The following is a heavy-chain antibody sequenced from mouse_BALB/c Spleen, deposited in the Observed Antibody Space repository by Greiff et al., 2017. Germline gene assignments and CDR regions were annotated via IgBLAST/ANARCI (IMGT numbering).Heavy chain of an antibody. CDR2: INPSSGYT. Sequence: VKVVESGAELARPGASVKMSCKASGYTFTSYTMHWVKQRPGQGLEWIGYINPSSGYTNYNQKFKDKATLTADKSSSTAYMQLSSLTSEDSAVYYCARDYGSSYSFAYWGQGTLVTVSA. V-gene: IGHV1-4*01. CDR3: ARDYGSSYSFAY. CDR1: GYTFTSYT. J-gene: IGHJ3*01. D-gene: IGHD1-1*01.